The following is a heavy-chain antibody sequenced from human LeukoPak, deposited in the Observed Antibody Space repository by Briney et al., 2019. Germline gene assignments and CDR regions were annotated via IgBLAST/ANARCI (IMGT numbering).Heavy chain of an antibody. CDR3: ARAVEEFDY. CDR2: VYYSGST. CDR1: GGSISTYY. Sequence: SETLSLTCTVSGGSISTYYWNWIRQPPGKGLEWIGYVYYSGSTNYNPSLKSRVTISVDTSKNQFSLKLSSVTAADTAVYYCARAVEEFDYWGQGTLVTVSS. V-gene: IGHV4-59*12. D-gene: IGHD6-19*01. J-gene: IGHJ4*02.